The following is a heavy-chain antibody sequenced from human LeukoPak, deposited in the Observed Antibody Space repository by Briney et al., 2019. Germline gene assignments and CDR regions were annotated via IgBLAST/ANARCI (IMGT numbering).Heavy chain of an antibody. D-gene: IGHD4-17*01. CDR3: ARVPVTYFDY. CDR1: GFTFDDYA. Sequence: PGRSLRLSCAASGFTFDDYAMHWVRQAPGKGLEWVSGISWNSGSIGYADSVKGRFTISKDISKNTLYLQMNSLRAEDTAMYHCARVPVTYFDYWGQGTLVTVSS. CDR2: ISWNSGSI. J-gene: IGHJ4*02. V-gene: IGHV3-9*01.